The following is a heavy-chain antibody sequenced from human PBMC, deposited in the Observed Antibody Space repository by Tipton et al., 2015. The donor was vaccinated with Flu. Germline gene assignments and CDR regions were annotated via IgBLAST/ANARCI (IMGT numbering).Heavy chain of an antibody. CDR2: ILPIFGTT. CDR3: ARGSVEHYYDNSNYVSFDY. CDR1: GGTFNSYV. V-gene: IGHV1-69*01. D-gene: IGHD3-22*01. Sequence: QVQLVQSGAEVKKPGSSVKVSCKASGGTFNSYVISWVRQAPGQGLEWMGGILPIFGTTNYAQKFQGRVTITADESTSTAYMEVSSLRSEDTAVYYCARGSVEHYYDNSNYVSFDYWGQGTLVTVSS. J-gene: IGHJ4*02.